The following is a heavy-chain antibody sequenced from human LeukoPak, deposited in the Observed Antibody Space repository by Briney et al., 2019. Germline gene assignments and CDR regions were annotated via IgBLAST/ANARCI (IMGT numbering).Heavy chain of an antibody. D-gene: IGHD3-9*01. CDR1: GFTLSNAW. J-gene: IGHJ4*02. CDR3: TTDSDYDILTGYYPPDY. CDR2: IKSKTDGGTT. Sequence: PGGSLRLSCAASGFTLSNAWMSWVRQAPGKGLEWVGRIKSKTDGGTTDYAAPVKGRFTISRDDSKNTLYLQMNSLKTEDTAVYYCTTDSDYDILTGYYPPDYWGQGTPVTVSS. V-gene: IGHV3-15*01.